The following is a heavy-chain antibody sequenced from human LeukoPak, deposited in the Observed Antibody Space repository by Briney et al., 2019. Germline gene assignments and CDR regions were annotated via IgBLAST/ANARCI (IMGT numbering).Heavy chain of an antibody. CDR1: GYTFTSYY. CDR2: INPSGGST. CDR3: ARDRGVDSSSWFYYYYYMDV. Sequence: ASVKVSCKASGYTFTSYYMHWVRQAPGQGLEWMGIINPSGGSTSYAQKFQGRVTMTRDMSTSTVYMELSSLRSEDTAVYYCARDRGVDSSSWFYYYYYMDVWGKGTTVTVSS. J-gene: IGHJ6*03. D-gene: IGHD6-13*01. V-gene: IGHV1-46*01.